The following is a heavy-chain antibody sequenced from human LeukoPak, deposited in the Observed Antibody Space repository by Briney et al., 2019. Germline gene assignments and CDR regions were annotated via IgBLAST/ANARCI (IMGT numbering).Heavy chain of an antibody. CDR1: GFTFSSYW. Sequence: GGSLRLSCAASGFTFSSYWMSWVRQAPGKGLEWVANIKQDGSEKYYVDSVKGRFTISRDNAKNSLYLQMNSLRAEDTAVYYCTRVARYCSGGICYSGYWGQGTLVTVSS. D-gene: IGHD2-15*01. CDR2: IKQDGSEK. CDR3: TRVARYCSGGICYSGY. V-gene: IGHV3-7*01. J-gene: IGHJ4*02.